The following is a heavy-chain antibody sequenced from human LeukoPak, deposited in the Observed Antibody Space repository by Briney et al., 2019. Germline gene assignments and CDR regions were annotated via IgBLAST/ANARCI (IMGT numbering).Heavy chain of an antibody. Sequence: GASVKVSCKASGYTFTSYGISWVRQAPGQGLEWMGWISAYNGNTNYAQKLQGRVTMTTDTSTSTAYMELSSLRSEDTAVYYCAGNNWNYSNAYFDLWGRGTLVTVSS. CDR3: AGNNWNYSNAYFDL. CDR2: ISAYNGNT. D-gene: IGHD1-7*01. V-gene: IGHV1-18*01. CDR1: GYTFTSYG. J-gene: IGHJ2*01.